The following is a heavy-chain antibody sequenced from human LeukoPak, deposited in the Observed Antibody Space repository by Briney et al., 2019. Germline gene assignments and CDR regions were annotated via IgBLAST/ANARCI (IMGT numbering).Heavy chain of an antibody. J-gene: IGHJ5*02. CDR3: ARDIVVVVAARRCNWFDP. V-gene: IGHV1-69*13. CDR2: IIPIFGTA. D-gene: IGHD2-15*01. Sequence: ASVKVSCKASGGTFSSYAISWVRQAPGQGLEWMGGIIPIFGTANCAQKFQGRVTITADESTSTAYMELSSLRSEDTAVYYCARDIVVVVAARRCNWFDPWGQGTLVTVSS. CDR1: GGTFSSYA.